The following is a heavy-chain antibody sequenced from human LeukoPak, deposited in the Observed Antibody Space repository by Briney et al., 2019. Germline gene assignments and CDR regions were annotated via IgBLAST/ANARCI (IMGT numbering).Heavy chain of an antibody. CDR1: GGSISSYY. CDR3: ARVPNHATALYYYYMDV. V-gene: IGHV4-59*01. D-gene: IGHD1-14*01. CDR2: IYYSGST. J-gene: IGHJ6*03. Sequence: PSETLSLTCTVSGGSISSYYWSWIRQPAGKGLEWIGYIYYSGSTNYNPSLKSRVTISVDTSKNQFSLKLSSVTAADTAVYYCARVPNHATALYYYYMDVWGKGTTVTVSS.